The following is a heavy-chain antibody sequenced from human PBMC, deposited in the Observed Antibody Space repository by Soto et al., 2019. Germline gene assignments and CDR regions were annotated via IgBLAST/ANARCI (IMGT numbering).Heavy chain of an antibody. CDR3: ARESSSGWYRGGGIAY. Sequence: GGSLRLSCAASGFTVSSNYMSWVRQAPGKGLEWVSVIYSGGSTYYADSVKGRFTISRDNSKNTLYLQMNSLRAEDTAVYYCARESSSGWYRGGGIAYWGQGTLVTVSS. J-gene: IGHJ4*02. CDR1: GFTVSSNY. CDR2: IYSGGST. D-gene: IGHD6-19*01. V-gene: IGHV3-53*01.